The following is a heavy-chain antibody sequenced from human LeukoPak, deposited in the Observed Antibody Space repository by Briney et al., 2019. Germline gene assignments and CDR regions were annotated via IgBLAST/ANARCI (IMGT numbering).Heavy chain of an antibody. CDR1: GFTFSSYE. CDR2: ISSSGSTI. CDR3: ARGGYSYGWNDAFDI. Sequence: PGGSLRLSCAASGFTFSSYEMNWVRQAPGKGLEWVSYISSSGSTIYYADSVKGRFTISRDNAKNSLYLQMNSLRAEDTAVYYCARGGYSYGWNDAFDIWGQGTMVTVSS. J-gene: IGHJ3*02. D-gene: IGHD5-18*01. V-gene: IGHV3-48*03.